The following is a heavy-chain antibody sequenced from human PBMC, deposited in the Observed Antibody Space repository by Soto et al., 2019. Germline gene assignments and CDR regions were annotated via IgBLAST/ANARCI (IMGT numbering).Heavy chain of an antibody. CDR1: EFTFSNYW. J-gene: IGHJ6*03. D-gene: IGHD2-2*01. CDR3: AREVVVVPAPMAYYYYYYMDV. Sequence: PGGSLRLSCAASEFTFSNYWMTWVRQVPGKGLEWVANIKEDGSEKHYVDSVKGRFTISRDNAKNSLYLKMTSLRAEYTAVYYCAREVVVVPAPMAYYYYYYMDVWGKGTTVTVSS. V-gene: IGHV3-7*01. CDR2: IKEDGSEK.